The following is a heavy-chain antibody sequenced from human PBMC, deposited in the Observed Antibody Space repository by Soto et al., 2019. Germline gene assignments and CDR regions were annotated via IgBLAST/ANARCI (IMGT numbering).Heavy chain of an antibody. D-gene: IGHD3-10*01. CDR1: GYSFANYW. J-gene: IGHJ6*03. V-gene: IGHV5-51*03. Sequence: EVQLVQSGPEVKKPGESLKISCKGSGYSFANYWIGWVRQMPGKGLEWMAIIYPDDSDTRYSPSFQGQVTISADKSISTAYLQWSSLKASDTAMYYCARWGVATMVHESPGYMDVWGKGTMVTVSS. CDR3: ARWGVATMVHESPGYMDV. CDR2: IYPDDSDT.